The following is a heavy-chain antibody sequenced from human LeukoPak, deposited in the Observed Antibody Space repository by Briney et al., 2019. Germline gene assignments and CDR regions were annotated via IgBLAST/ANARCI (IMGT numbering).Heavy chain of an antibody. V-gene: IGHV4-31*03. CDR1: GGSISSGGYY. Sequence: SETLSLTCTVSGGSISSGGYYWSWIRQHPGKGLEWIGYIYYSGSTYYNPSLKSRVTISVDTSKNQFSLKLSSVTAADTAVYYCAGNYGDYPFFWGQGTLVTVSS. CDR2: IYYSGST. J-gene: IGHJ4*02. D-gene: IGHD4-17*01. CDR3: AGNYGDYPFF.